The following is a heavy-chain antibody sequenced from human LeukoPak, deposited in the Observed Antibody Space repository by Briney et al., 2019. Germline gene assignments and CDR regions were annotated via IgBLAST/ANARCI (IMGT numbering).Heavy chain of an antibody. V-gene: IGHV3-7*04. CDR2: MRVDGSDI. Sequence: GGSLRLSCAASGSTFTNDFMTWVRQAPGKGLEWVANMRVDGSDIHYADSVKGRFTISSDNARNSLYLQMNTLRADDTAVYYCARGRGWTYDSWGRGTLVTVSS. D-gene: IGHD6-19*01. CDR3: ARGRGWTYDS. CDR1: GSTFTNDF. J-gene: IGHJ4*02.